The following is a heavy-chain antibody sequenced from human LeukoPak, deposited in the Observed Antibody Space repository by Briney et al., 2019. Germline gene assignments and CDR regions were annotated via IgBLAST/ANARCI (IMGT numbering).Heavy chain of an antibody. D-gene: IGHD1-26*01. CDR1: GYSFTSYW. V-gene: IGHV5-10-1*01. CDR3: ARRVGAYRSIYWFDP. CDR2: IDPSDSYT. J-gene: IGHJ5*02. Sequence: GKSLKISCKGSGYSFTSYWISWVRQMPGKGLEWMGRIDPSDSYTNYSPSFQGHVTISADKSISTAYLQWSSLKASDTAMYYCARRVGAYRSIYWFDPWGQGTLVTVSS.